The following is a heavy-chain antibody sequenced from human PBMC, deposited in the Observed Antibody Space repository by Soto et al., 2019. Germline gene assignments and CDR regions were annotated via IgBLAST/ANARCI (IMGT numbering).Heavy chain of an antibody. CDR2: IIPILGIA. Sequence: QVQLVQSGAEVKKPGSSVKVSCKASGGTFSSYTISWVRQAPGQGLEWMGRIIPILGIANYAQKFKGRVTIIAEKPTSTSYMELRSLRSEDTAVYYCARGGCSGGSCYSPTDYYYYMDVWGKGTTVTVSS. CDR1: GGTFSSYT. V-gene: IGHV1-69*02. CDR3: ARGGCSGGSCYSPTDYYYYMDV. D-gene: IGHD2-15*01. J-gene: IGHJ6*03.